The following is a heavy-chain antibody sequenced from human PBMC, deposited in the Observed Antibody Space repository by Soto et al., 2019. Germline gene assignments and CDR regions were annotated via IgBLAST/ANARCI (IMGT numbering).Heavy chain of an antibody. CDR2: ISSSSTI. Sequence: GGSLRLSCAASGFTFSSYSMNWVRQAPGKGLEWVSYISSSSTIYYADSVKGRFTITRDNAKNSLYLQMNSLRDEDTAVYYCARRSRPFGVVKNMDVWGQGTTVTVSS. CDR3: ARRSRPFGVVKNMDV. CDR1: GFTFSSYS. J-gene: IGHJ6*02. V-gene: IGHV3-48*02. D-gene: IGHD3-3*01.